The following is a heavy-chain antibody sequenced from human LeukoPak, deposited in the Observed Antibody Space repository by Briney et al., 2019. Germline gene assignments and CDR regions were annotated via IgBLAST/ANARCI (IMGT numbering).Heavy chain of an antibody. J-gene: IGHJ5*02. V-gene: IGHV4-34*01. Sequence: TASETLSLTCAVYGGSFSGYYWSWIRQPPGKGLEWIGEINHSGSTNYNPSLKSRVTISVDTSKNQFSLKLSSVTAADTAVYYCARGKLLLGRWFDPWGQGTLVTVSS. CDR2: INHSGST. CDR1: GGSFSGYY. D-gene: IGHD2-15*01. CDR3: ARGKLLLGRWFDP.